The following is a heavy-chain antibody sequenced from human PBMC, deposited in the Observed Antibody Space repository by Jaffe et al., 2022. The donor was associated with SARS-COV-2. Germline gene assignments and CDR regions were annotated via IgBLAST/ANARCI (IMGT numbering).Heavy chain of an antibody. CDR3: ARVGGIAVAGGLDY. CDR2: INYRGSV. Sequence: QVQLQESGPGLVKPSETLSLTCTVSGGSVSSDNYYWSWIRQPPGKGLEWIGFINYRGSVNSNPSLKSRVTISVDSSKNQFSLKLSSVTAADTAVYYCARVGGIAVAGGLDYWGQGTLVTVSS. D-gene: IGHD6-19*01. CDR1: GGSVSSDNYY. J-gene: IGHJ4*02. V-gene: IGHV4-61*01.